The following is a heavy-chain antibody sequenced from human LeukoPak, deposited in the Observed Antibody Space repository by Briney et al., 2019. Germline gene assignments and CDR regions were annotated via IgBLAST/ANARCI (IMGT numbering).Heavy chain of an antibody. J-gene: IGHJ3*02. D-gene: IGHD1-7*01. CDR2: IYYSEST. V-gene: IGHV4-39*07. CDR1: GGSISSSSYY. Sequence: SETLSLTCTVSGGSISSSSYYWGWIRQPPGKGLEWIGSIYYSESTYYNPSLKSRVTISVDTSKNQFSLKLSSVTAADTAVFYCARETFVTGTTIHAFDIWGQGTMVTVSS. CDR3: ARETFVTGTTIHAFDI.